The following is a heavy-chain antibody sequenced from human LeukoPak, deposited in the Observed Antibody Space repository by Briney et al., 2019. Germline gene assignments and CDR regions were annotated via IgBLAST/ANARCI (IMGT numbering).Heavy chain of an antibody. D-gene: IGHD6-13*01. CDR1: GYTFTGYY. J-gene: IGHJ1*01. CDR2: INPNSGGT. Sequence: VSVKVSCKASGYTFTGYYMHWVRQAPGQGLEWMGWINPNSGGTNYAQKFQGRVTMTRDTSISTAYMELSRLRSDDTAVYYCARGSSNWYPQYFQHWGQGTLVTVSS. V-gene: IGHV1-2*02. CDR3: ARGSSNWYPQYFQH.